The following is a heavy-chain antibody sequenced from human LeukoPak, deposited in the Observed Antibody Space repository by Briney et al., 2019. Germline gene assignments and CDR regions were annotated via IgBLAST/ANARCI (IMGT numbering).Heavy chain of an antibody. D-gene: IGHD1-26*01. J-gene: IGHJ4*02. CDR3: ATGSHFEFHF. V-gene: IGHV3-74*01. CDR1: GFSFSNYW. Sequence: GGSLRLSCAASGFSFSNYWMHWGRQTPGKGLVWVSRINPDGSSTSYADSVKGRFTISRDNVKNTLYLQMNSLRAEDTAVYYCATGSHFEFHFWGQGTLVTVSS. CDR2: INPDGSST.